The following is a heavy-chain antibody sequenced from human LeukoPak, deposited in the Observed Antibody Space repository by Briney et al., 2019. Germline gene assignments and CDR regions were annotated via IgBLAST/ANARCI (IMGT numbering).Heavy chain of an antibody. CDR1: GGTFSSYA. J-gene: IGHJ3*02. D-gene: IGHD3-10*01. Sequence: GASVKVSCKASGGTFSSYAISWVRQAPGQGLEWMGGIIPIFGTANYAQKFQGRVTIITDESTSTAYMELSSLRSEDTAVYYCARESDYYGSGSYQHGAFDIWGQGTMVTVSS. V-gene: IGHV1-69*05. CDR2: IIPIFGTA. CDR3: ARESDYYGSGSYQHGAFDI.